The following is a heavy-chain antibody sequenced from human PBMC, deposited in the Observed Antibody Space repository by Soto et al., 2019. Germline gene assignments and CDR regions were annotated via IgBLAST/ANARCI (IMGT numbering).Heavy chain of an antibody. CDR1: GGSISSGGYS. Sequence: SETLSLTCAVSGGSISSGGYSWSWIPQPPGKGLEGIGYIYHSGSIYYNPSLKSRVTISVDTTKNQFSLKLSSVTAADAAVYYCWRGRGDTAMPLHYWGQGTQVTVSS. D-gene: IGHD5-18*01. CDR3: WRGRGDTAMPLHY. J-gene: IGHJ4*02. CDR2: IYHSGSI. V-gene: IGHV4-30-2*02.